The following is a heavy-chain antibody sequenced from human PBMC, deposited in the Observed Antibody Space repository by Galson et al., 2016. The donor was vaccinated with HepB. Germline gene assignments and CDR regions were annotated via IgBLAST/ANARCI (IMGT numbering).Heavy chain of an antibody. CDR2: LSWNSNYK. D-gene: IGHD3-10*01. V-gene: IGHV3-9*01. CDR1: GFTFEDHA. CDR3: GKDWGSLWESSGKGMDV. J-gene: IGHJ6*02. Sequence: SLRLSCAGSGFTFEDHAMHWVRQVPGKGLEWVSGLSWNSNYKGYADSVEGRFTISRDNRKNTLYLQMNSLTIDDTAVYYCGKDWGSLWESSGKGMDVWGQGTTVIVSS.